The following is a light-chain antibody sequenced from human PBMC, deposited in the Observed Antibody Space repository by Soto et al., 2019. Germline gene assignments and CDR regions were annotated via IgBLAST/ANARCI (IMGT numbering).Light chain of an antibody. Sequence: EVVMTQSPATLSVSPGERATLSCRASQKVHSNIAWYQQKPGQAPSLLISYASTRATGIPARFSGSGSGTEFTLTISSLQSEDFGVYYCQHYSNWPPTFGPGTKVEIK. CDR2: YAS. CDR1: QKVHSN. CDR3: QHYSNWPPT. V-gene: IGKV3-15*01. J-gene: IGKJ3*01.